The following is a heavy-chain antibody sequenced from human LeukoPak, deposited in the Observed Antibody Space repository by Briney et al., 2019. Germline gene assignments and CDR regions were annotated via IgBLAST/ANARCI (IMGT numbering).Heavy chain of an antibody. V-gene: IGHV4-39*01. D-gene: IGHD3-22*01. CDR3: ARHYYDSSGYPFDY. J-gene: IGHJ4*02. CDR1: VGSISSSSYY. Sequence: SETLSLTCTVSVGSISSSSYYWGWIRQPPGKGLEWIGSIYYSGSTYYNPSLKSRVTISVDTANNQSSLKLSSVTAADTAVYYCARHYYDSSGYPFDYWGQGTLVTVSS. CDR2: IYYSGST.